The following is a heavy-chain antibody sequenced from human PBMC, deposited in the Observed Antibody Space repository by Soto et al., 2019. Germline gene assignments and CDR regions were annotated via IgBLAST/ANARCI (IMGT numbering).Heavy chain of an antibody. D-gene: IGHD3-10*01. V-gene: IGHV1-46*03. Sequence: QVQLVQSGAEVKKPGASVKVSCKASGYTFTSYYMHWVRQAPGQGLEWMGIINPSGGSTSYAQKLQGRVTMTRDTSTSTVYMELSSLRSEDTAVYYCARDGGYGSGGYYTFGCCYWFDPWGQGTLVTVSS. CDR3: ARDGGYGSGGYYTFGCCYWFDP. J-gene: IGHJ5*02. CDR2: INPSGGST. CDR1: GYTFTSYY.